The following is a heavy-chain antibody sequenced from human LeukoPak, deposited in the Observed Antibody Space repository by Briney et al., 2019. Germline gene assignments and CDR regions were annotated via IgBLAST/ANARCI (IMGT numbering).Heavy chain of an antibody. J-gene: IGHJ3*02. Sequence: GASVKVSCKASGGTFSSYAISWVRPAPGQGLEWMGGIIPIFGTANYAQKFQGRVTITTDESTSTAYMELSSLRSEDTAVYYCARVNKPPGEVVPAASGGAFDIWGQGTMVTVSS. D-gene: IGHD2-2*01. V-gene: IGHV1-69*05. CDR1: GGTFSSYA. CDR3: ARVNKPPGEVVPAASGGAFDI. CDR2: IIPIFGTA.